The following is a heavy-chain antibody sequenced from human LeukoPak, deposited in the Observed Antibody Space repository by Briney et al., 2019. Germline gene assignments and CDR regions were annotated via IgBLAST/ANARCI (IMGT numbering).Heavy chain of an antibody. V-gene: IGHV3-74*01. CDR3: ARDKGAATEERSDY. J-gene: IGHJ4*02. CDR2: ISSDGSDI. D-gene: IGHD1-26*01. CDR1: GFTFSSSW. Sequence: GGSLRLSCAVSGFTFSSSWMHWVRQAPGRGLVWVSRISSDGSDIYYADSVKGRFTISRDNSKNMLYLQMNSLRAEDTAVYYCARDKGAATEERSDYWGQGTLVTVSS.